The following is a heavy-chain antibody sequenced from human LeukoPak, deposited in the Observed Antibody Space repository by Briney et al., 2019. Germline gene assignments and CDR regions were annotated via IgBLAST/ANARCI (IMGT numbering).Heavy chain of an antibody. CDR3: ARGITMIP. CDR2: IYYSGST. V-gene: IGHV4-59*01. CDR1: GGSISSYY. D-gene: IGHD3-22*01. J-gene: IGHJ5*02. Sequence: PSETLSLTCTVSGGSISSYYWSWIRQPPGKGLEWIGYIYYSGSTNYNPSLKSRVTISVDTSKNQFSLKLSSVTAADTAVYYCARGITMIPWGQGTLVIVSS.